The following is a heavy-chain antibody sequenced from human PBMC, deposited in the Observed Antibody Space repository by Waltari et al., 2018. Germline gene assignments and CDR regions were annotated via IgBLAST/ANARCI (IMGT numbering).Heavy chain of an antibody. CDR3: VRGAVDN. Sequence: EVQLVESGGGLVQPGGSLRLSCAASGFTFSTHWMSWARQAQGKGLEWVANKKEDGSGKYYVDSVKGRFTISRDNAKNSLYLQMNSLRAEDSAVYHCVRGAVDNWGQGTLVTVSS. V-gene: IGHV3-7*01. J-gene: IGHJ4*02. CDR2: KKEDGSGK. D-gene: IGHD2-15*01. CDR1: GFTFSTHW.